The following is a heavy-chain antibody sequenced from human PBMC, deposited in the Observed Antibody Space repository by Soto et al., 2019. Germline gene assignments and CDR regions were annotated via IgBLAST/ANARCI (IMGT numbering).Heavy chain of an antibody. Sequence: SVKVFCKASGGTFSSYSISWVRPAPGQGLEWRGGIIPIFGTANYAQKFQGRVTITADESTSTAYIELSSLRSEDTAVYDFPRSGNLGYCYWGMEVLGQGTRV. D-gene: IGHD2-15*01. V-gene: IGHV1-69*13. CDR1: GGTFSSYS. CDR3: PRSGNLGYCYWGMEV. CDR2: IIPIFGTA. J-gene: IGHJ6*02.